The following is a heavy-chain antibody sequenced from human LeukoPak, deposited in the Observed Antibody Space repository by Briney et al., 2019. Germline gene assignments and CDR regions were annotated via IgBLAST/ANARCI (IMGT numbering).Heavy chain of an antibody. J-gene: IGHJ4*02. V-gene: IGHV3-20*04. CDR2: INWNGGRT. D-gene: IGHD1-26*01. Sequence: GGSLRLSCAASGLTFSSYEMNWVRQAPGKGLEWVSGINWNGGRTDYADSVQGRFSISRDNAKNSLYLVINSLRTEDTALYYCVRGVGATPFDYWGQGTLVTVSS. CDR3: VRGVGATPFDY. CDR1: GLTFSSYE.